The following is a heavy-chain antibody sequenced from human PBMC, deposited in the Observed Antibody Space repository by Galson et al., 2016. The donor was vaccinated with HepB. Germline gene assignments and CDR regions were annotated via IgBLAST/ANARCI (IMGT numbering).Heavy chain of an antibody. Sequence: SVKVSCKASGYTFTSYAISWVRQAPAQALEYLGWIDTSNGNTNYPQKFQDRVTLTTDTSTSTTYMELRSLISDDTAVYYCARHYSSTWPAGLIFDSWGPGPRVTVSS. D-gene: IGHD6-6*01. J-gene: IGHJ4*02. V-gene: IGHV1-18*01. CDR3: ARHYSSTWPAGLIFDS. CDR2: IDTSNGNT. CDR1: GYTFTSYA.